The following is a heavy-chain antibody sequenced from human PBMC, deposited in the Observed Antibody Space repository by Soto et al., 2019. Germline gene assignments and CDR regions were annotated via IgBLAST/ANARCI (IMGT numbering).Heavy chain of an antibody. CDR3: AGYCSSTSCYTGNDY. Sequence: PSETLSLTCTVSGGSISSGGYYWSWIRQHPGKGLEWIGYIYYSGSTYYNPSLKSRVTISVDTSKNQFSLKLSSVTAADTAVYYCAGYCSSTSCYTGNDYWGQGTLVTVSS. J-gene: IGHJ4*02. CDR1: GGSISSGGYY. V-gene: IGHV4-31*03. CDR2: IYYSGST. D-gene: IGHD2-2*02.